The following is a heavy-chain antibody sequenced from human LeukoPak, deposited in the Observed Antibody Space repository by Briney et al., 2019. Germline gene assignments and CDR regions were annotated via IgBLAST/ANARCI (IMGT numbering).Heavy chain of an antibody. CDR1: GYTFTGYY. J-gene: IGHJ4*02. V-gene: IGHV1-2*02. D-gene: IGHD6-19*01. Sequence: ASVKVSCKASGYTFTGYYMHWVRQAPGQGLEWMGWINPNSGGTNYAQKFQGRVTMTRDTSISTAYMELSRLRSDDTAVYYCASVTTGYSSGWYSDYRGQGTLVTVSS. CDR2: INPNSGGT. CDR3: ASVTTGYSSGWYSDY.